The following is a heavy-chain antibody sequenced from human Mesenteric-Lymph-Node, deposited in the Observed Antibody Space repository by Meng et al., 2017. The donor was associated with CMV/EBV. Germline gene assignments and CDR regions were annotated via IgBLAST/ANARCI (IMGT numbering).Heavy chain of an antibody. V-gene: IGHV3-21*01. CDR1: GFTFSRYW. Sequence: GESLKISCAASGFTFSRYWMNWVRQAPGKGLEWVSFISSSSTYIYYADSVKGRFTISRDNAKNSLYLQMNSLRAEDTAVYYCARGTVAAAGTGDCWGQGTLVTVSS. CDR2: ISSSSTYI. J-gene: IGHJ4*02. CDR3: ARGTVAAAGTGDC. D-gene: IGHD6-13*01.